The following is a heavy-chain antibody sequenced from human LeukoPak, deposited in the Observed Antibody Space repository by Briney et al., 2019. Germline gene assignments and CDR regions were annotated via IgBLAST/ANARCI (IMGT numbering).Heavy chain of an antibody. V-gene: IGHV3-49*04. D-gene: IGHD2-2*01. J-gene: IGHJ3*02. CDR2: IRSKAYGGTT. CDR3: IRGRSTSCKSAFDI. CDR1: RFTFGDYA. Sequence: GGSLRLSCTACRFTFGDYAMSWVRQAPGKGLEWIGFIRSKAYGGTTEYAASVKGRFTISRDDSKSIAYLQMNSLKTEDTAVYYCIRGRSTSCKSAFDIWGQGRMVTVSS.